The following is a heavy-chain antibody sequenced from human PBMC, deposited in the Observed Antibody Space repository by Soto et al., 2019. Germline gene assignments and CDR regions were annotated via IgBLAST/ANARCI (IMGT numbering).Heavy chain of an antibody. CDR3: ARDETPLYYYGSGSYSGYYGMDV. CDR2: INPNSGGT. Sequence: ASVKVSCKASGYTFTGYYMHWVRQAPGQGLEWMGWINPNSGGTNYAQKFQGWVTMTRDTSISTAYMELSRLRSDDTAVYYCARDETPLYYYGSGSYSGYYGMDVWG. V-gene: IGHV1-2*04. J-gene: IGHJ6*02. D-gene: IGHD3-10*01. CDR1: GYTFTGYY.